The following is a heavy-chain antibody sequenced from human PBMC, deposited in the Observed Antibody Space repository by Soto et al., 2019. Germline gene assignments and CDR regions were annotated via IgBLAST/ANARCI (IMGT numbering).Heavy chain of an antibody. J-gene: IGHJ4*02. CDR1: GFTFSTYG. V-gene: IGHV3-33*01. CDR3: GRDGALGDTSAADS. Sequence: QVQLVESGGGVVQPGKSLRLSCAASGFTFSTYGMHWVRQAPGKGLEWVAVIWYDGSNKYHGDSLKGRFTISRDNSKKTLYLQMNNLRAEDTAEYYCGRDGALGDTSAADSWGQGTLVIVSS. CDR2: IWYDGSNK. D-gene: IGHD3-16*01.